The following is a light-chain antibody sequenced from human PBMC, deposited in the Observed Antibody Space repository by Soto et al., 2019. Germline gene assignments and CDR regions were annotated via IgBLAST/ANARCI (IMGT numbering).Light chain of an antibody. Sequence: EIVMTQSPATLSVSPGERATLSCRASQSVSSNLAWYQQKPGQAPRLLIYGASTRATGIPARFSGSGSGTEFTLTISSLQSEEFSVYYCHQYNNWPLTFGPGTKVDIK. CDR2: GAS. J-gene: IGKJ3*01. CDR3: HQYNNWPLT. V-gene: IGKV3-15*01. CDR1: QSVSSN.